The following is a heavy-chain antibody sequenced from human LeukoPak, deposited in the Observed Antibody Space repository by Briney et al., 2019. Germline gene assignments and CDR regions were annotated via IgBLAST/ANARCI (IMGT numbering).Heavy chain of an antibody. D-gene: IGHD3-10*01. V-gene: IGHV3-48*04. CDR3: ARGGWFIVDY. CDR1: GFTFTNYA. Sequence: GGSLRLSCAASGFTFTNYAMSWVRQAPGKGLERVSYLGPTSSTISYADSVRGRFTISRDNAKNTPYLQMNSLRAEDTAVYYCARGGWFIVDYWGQGTLVTVSS. J-gene: IGHJ4*02. CDR2: LGPTSSTI.